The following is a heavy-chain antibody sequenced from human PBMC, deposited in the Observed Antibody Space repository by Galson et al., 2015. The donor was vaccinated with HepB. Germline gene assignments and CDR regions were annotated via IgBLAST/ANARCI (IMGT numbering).Heavy chain of an antibody. CDR2: ISSSGDST. D-gene: IGHD4-17*01. CDR1: GFNFDNYA. J-gene: IGHJ4*02. V-gene: IGHV3-23*01. CDR3: ARVPAYGDFIPRYFDS. Sequence: SLRLSCAASGFNFDNYAMSWVRQGPGKGLHWVSGISSSGDSTYYAESVKGRFTISRDNSKNTVSLQMNSLTVEDAAVYYCARVPAYGDFIPRYFDSWGQGTRVTVSS.